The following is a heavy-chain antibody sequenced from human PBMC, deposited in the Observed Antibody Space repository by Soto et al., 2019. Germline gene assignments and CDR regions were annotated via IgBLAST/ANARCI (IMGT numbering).Heavy chain of an antibody. D-gene: IGHD6-13*01. Sequence: PSETLSLTCTVSGGSISSSSYYCGLIRQPPGKGLEWIGSIYYSGRTYYNPSLKSRVTIFVDTSKKQFSLKLSFVTAADTAVYFCARLGYRKKPRGWLEPWGQGTLVTVSS. CDR3: ARLGYRKKPRGWLEP. CDR2: IYYSGRT. V-gene: IGHV4-39*01. CDR1: GGSISSSSYY. J-gene: IGHJ5*02.